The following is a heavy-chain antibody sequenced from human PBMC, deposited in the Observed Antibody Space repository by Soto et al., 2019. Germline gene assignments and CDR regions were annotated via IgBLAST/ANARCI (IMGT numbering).Heavy chain of an antibody. Sequence: EVQLVESGGGLVQPGGSLRLSCAASGFTFSSYSMNWVRQAPGKGLEWVSYISSSSSTIYYADSVKGRFTISRDNAKNSLYLQMNSLRDEDTAVYYCARDRWYYDSSGYPMGYYFDYWGQGTLVTVSS. CDR1: GFTFSSYS. V-gene: IGHV3-48*02. J-gene: IGHJ4*02. CDR2: ISSSSSTI. CDR3: ARDRWYYDSSGYPMGYYFDY. D-gene: IGHD3-22*01.